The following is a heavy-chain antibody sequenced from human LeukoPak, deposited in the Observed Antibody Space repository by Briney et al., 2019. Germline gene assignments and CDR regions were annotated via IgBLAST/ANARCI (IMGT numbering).Heavy chain of an antibody. CDR2: IYHSGST. Sequence: PSETLSLTCAVPGGSISSGGYSWSWIRQPPGKGLEWIGYIYHSGSTYYNPSLKSRVTISVDRSKNQFSLKLSSVTAADTAVYYCARGRYYFDYWGQGTLVTVSS. CDR1: GGSISSGGYS. V-gene: IGHV4-30-2*01. CDR3: ARGRYYFDY. J-gene: IGHJ4*02.